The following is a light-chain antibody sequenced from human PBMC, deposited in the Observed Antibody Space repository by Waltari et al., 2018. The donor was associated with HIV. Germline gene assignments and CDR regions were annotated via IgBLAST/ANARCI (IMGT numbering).Light chain of an antibody. Sequence: QSALTQPASVSGSPGQSITISCAGTGAEIGAYNYVAWYQKLPDSVPKLIIYDVTSRPSGNSYRFAASKSGNAASLTISGRQAEDEGDYYCSSYTTFNTVIFGGGTKLTVL. J-gene: IGLJ2*01. CDR1: GAEIGAYNY. CDR3: SSYTTFNTVI. CDR2: DVT. V-gene: IGLV2-14*03.